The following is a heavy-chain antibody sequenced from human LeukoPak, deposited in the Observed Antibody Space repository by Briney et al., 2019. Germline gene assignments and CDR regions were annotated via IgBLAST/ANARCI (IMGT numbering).Heavy chain of an antibody. V-gene: IGHV3-30*02. J-gene: IGHJ4*02. D-gene: IGHD3-10*01. CDR3: AKDQYRYGSGSYSDY. CDR2: IRYDGSNK. CDR1: GFTFSSYG. Sequence: GGSLRLSCAASGFTFSSYGMHWVRQAPGKGLEWVSFIRYDGSNKYYADSVKGRFTISRDNSKNTLYLEMISLRAEDTAVYYYAKDQYRYGSGSYSDYWGQGTLVTVSS.